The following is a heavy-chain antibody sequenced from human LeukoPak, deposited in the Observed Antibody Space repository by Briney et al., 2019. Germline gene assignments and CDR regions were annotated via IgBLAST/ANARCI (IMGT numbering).Heavy chain of an antibody. V-gene: IGHV1-18*01. J-gene: IGHJ6*02. CDR1: GYTFTSYG. CDR3: STNYYDSSGYYYVGNYYYGMDV. CDR2: ISAYNGNT. Sequence: ASVKVSCKASGYTFTSYGISWVRQAPGQGLEWIGWISAYNGNTNYAQKLQGRVTMTTDTSTSTAYMELRSLRSDDTAVYYCSTNYYDSSGYYYVGNYYYGMDVWGQGTTVTVSS. D-gene: IGHD3-22*01.